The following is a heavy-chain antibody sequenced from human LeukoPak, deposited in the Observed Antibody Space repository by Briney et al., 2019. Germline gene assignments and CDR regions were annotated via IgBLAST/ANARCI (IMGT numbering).Heavy chain of an antibody. V-gene: IGHV3-30*18. D-gene: IGHD3-22*01. CDR3: AKTGLIRYYYDSSGYSHFDY. CDR1: GFTFSSYG. J-gene: IGHJ4*02. CDR2: ISYDGSNK. Sequence: GRSLRLSCAASGFTFSSYGMHWVRQAPGKGLEWVAVISYDGSNKYYADSVKGRFTISRDNSKNTLYLQMNSLRAEDTAVYYCAKTGLIRYYYDSSGYSHFDYWGQGTLVTVSS.